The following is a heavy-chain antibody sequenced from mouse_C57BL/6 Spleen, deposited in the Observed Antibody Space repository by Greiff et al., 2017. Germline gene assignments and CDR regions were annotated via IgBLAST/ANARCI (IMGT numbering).Heavy chain of an antibody. CDR2: IYPRSGNT. V-gene: IGHV1-81*01. J-gene: IGHJ1*03. CDR1: GYTFTSYG. Sequence: QVQLQQSGAELARPGASVKLSCKASGYTFTSYGISWVKQRTGQGLEWIGEIYPRSGNTYYNEKFKGKATLTADKSSSTAYMELRSLTSEDSAVYYCARGRDYDVSWYFDVWGTGTTVTVSS. D-gene: IGHD2-4*01. CDR3: ARGRDYDVSWYFDV.